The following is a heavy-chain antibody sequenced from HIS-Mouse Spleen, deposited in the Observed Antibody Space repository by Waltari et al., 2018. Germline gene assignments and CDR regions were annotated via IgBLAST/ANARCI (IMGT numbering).Heavy chain of an antibody. D-gene: IGHD1-26*01. Sequence: QVQLVQSGAEVKKPGASVKVSCKASGYTFTGYYMHWVRQAPGQGLEWRGWLKPNSGGTNYAQKFQGRVTMTRDTSISTAYMELSRLRSDDTAVYYCARGSGRWELLLPNWFDPWGQGTLVTVSS. J-gene: IGHJ5*02. V-gene: IGHV1-2*02. CDR2: LKPNSGGT. CDR1: GYTFTGYY. CDR3: ARGSGRWELLLPNWFDP.